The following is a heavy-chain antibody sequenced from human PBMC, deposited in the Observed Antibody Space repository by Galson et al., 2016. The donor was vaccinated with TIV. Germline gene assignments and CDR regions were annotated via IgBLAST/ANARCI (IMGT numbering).Heavy chain of an antibody. CDR1: VLSFSSYP. J-gene: IGHJ6*02. Sequence: LRLSCAASVLSFSSYPMHWVRQAPGKGLEYVALISDDGNNKQYADSVKGRFTISRDNSKKTLLLQMSSLRIEDTAVYYCARAGGYGYYYYAMDVWGQGTTVTVSS. D-gene: IGHD5-12*01. V-gene: IGHV3-30-3*01. CDR3: ARAGGYGYYYYAMDV. CDR2: ISDDGNNK.